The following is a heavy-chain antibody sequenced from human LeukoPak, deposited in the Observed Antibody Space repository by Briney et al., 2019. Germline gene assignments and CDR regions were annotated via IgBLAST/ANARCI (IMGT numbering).Heavy chain of an antibody. CDR3: ARRSDKSGYFDY. J-gene: IGHJ4*02. CDR1: GFTFDDYA. D-gene: IGHD1-26*01. CDR2: ISWNSGSI. Sequence: GRSLRLSCAASGFTFDDYAMHWVRQAPGKGLEWVSGISWNSGSIGYADSVKGRFTISRDNAKNSLYLQMNSLGAEDMALYYCARRSDKSGYFDYWGQGTLVTVSS. V-gene: IGHV3-9*03.